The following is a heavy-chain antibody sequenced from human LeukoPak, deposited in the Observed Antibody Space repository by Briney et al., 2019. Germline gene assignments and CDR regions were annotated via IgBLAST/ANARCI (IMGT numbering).Heavy chain of an antibody. CDR2: ISGSGGST. V-gene: IGHV3-23*01. Sequence: GGSLRLSCAASGFTFSSYAMSWVRQAPGKGLEWVSAISGSGGSTYYADSVKGRFTISRDNSKNTPYLQMNSLRAEDTAVYYCAKTPYYYDSSGYYYADFLFVYWGQGTLVTVSS. D-gene: IGHD3-22*01. CDR1: GFTFSSYA. J-gene: IGHJ4*02. CDR3: AKTPYYYDSSGYYYADFLFVY.